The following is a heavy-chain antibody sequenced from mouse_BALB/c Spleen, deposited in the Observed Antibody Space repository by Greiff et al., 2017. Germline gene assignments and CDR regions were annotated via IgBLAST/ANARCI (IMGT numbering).Heavy chain of an antibody. CDR1: GFTIKDTY. CDR3: ARDAFAY. J-gene: IGHJ3*01. V-gene: IGHV14-3*02. Sequence: VQLQQSGAELVKPGASVKLSCTASGFTIKDTYMHWVKQRPEQGLEWIGRIDPANGNTKYDPKFQGKATITADTSSNTAYLQLSSLTSEDTAVYYCARDAFAYWGQGTLVTVSA. CDR2: IDPANGNT.